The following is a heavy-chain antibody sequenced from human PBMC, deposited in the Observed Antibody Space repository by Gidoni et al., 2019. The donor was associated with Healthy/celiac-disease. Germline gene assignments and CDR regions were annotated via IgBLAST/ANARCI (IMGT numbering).Heavy chain of an antibody. CDR2: ISSSSSTI. J-gene: IGHJ4*02. Sequence: GGSLRLSCAASRFTFSSYSMTWVRQAPGKGLEWVSYISSSSSTIYYADSVKGRFTISRDNAKNSLYLQMNSLRAEDTAVYYCASEGDYGDYVSLIDYWGQGTLVTVSS. CDR3: ASEGDYGDYVSLIDY. CDR1: RFTFSSYS. D-gene: IGHD4-17*01. V-gene: IGHV3-48*01.